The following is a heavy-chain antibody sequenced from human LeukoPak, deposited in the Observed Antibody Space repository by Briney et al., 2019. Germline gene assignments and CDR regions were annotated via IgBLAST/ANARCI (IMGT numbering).Heavy chain of an antibody. V-gene: IGHV3-9*01. CDR3: AKDKYSSGWNEGWFDP. J-gene: IGHJ5*02. D-gene: IGHD6-19*01. Sequence: GSSLRLSCAATGFTFNDYAMHWARQAPGKGLEWVSGISWNSGSIGYAGSVKGRFTISRDNAKNTVYLQMNSLRLEDTALYYCAKDKYSSGWNEGWFDPWGQGTLVTVSS. CDR2: ISWNSGSI. CDR1: GFTFNDYA.